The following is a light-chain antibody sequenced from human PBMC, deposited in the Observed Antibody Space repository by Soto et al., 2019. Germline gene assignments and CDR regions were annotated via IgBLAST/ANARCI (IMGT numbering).Light chain of an antibody. V-gene: IGKV3-20*01. CDR2: GAS. J-gene: IGKJ2*01. Sequence: EIVLTQSPATLSLSPGERATLTCRASQSISSSYLAWYQQKPGQAPSLLIYGASSRATGIPDRFSGSGSGTDFTLTISSLEPEDFAVYYCQQYGSSPATFGQGTKLEIK. CDR3: QQYGSSPAT. CDR1: QSISSSY.